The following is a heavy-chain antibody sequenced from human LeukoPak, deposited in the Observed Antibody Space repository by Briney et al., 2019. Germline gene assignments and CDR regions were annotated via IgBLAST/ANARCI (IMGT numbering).Heavy chain of an antibody. D-gene: IGHD1-26*01. V-gene: IGHV4-61*01. CDR1: GGSVNSGSYY. CDR3: ARGRLGATY. Sequence: SETLSLTCTVSGGSVNSGSYYWNWIRQPPGKGLEWIGYIHHSGTTNYSPSLKSRVTISVDMSKNQFFLNLTSVTAADTAVYYCARGRLGATYWGQGTLVTVSS. CDR2: IHHSGTT. J-gene: IGHJ4*02.